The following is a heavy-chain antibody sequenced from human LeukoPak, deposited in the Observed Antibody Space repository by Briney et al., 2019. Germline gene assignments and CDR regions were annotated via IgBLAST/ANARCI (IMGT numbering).Heavy chain of an antibody. CDR2: IYYSGST. J-gene: IGHJ6*03. CDR1: GGSISSSSYY. Sequence: SETLSLTCTVSGGSISSSSYYWGWIRQPPGKGLEWMGSIYYSGSTYYNPSLKSRVTISVDTSKNQFSLKLSSVTAADTAVYYCARDGYGGTDHYYYYYYYMDVWGKGTTVTVSS. D-gene: IGHD5-12*01. CDR3: ARDGYGGTDHYYYYYYYMDV. V-gene: IGHV4-39*07.